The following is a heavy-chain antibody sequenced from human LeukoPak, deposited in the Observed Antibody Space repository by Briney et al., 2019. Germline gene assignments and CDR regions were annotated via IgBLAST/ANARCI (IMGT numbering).Heavy chain of an antibody. CDR2: ITSYNDKR. D-gene: IGHD3-10*01. Sequence: ASVTVSCTASGYSFSNYGISWVRQAPGQGLEWMGWITSYNDKRNYAQKLQGRVTMTTESSTSTAYMELRSLRSDDTAMYYCARGGFTLVRGALDYWGQGTLVTVSS. J-gene: IGHJ4*02. CDR1: GYSFSNYG. CDR3: ARGGFTLVRGALDY. V-gene: IGHV1-18*01.